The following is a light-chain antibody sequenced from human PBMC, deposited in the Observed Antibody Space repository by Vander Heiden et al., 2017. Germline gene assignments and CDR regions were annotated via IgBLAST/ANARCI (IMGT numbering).Light chain of an antibody. CDR1: SSDVVGYDF. CDR3: SSYTNSRTQV. Sequence: QSALTQPASVSGSPGQSITISCTGTSSDVVGYDFVSWYQQHPGKAPKLILYEVSNRPSGVSNRFSGSKSGNTASLTISGLQAQDEADYYCSSYTNSRTQVFGGGTKLTVL. V-gene: IGLV2-14*01. CDR2: EVS. J-gene: IGLJ2*01.